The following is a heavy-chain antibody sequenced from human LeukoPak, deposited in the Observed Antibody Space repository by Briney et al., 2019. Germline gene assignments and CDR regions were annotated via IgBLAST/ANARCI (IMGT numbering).Heavy chain of an antibody. CDR3: ARDSPYSSGWRDAFDI. Sequence: GESLKISCKGSGYSFTSYGIGWVRQMPGKGLEWMGIIYPGDSDTRYSPSFQGQVTISADKSISTAYLQWSSLKASDTAMYYCARDSPYSSGWRDAFDIWGQGTMVTVSS. J-gene: IGHJ3*02. V-gene: IGHV5-51*01. CDR1: GYSFTSYG. CDR2: IYPGDSDT. D-gene: IGHD6-19*01.